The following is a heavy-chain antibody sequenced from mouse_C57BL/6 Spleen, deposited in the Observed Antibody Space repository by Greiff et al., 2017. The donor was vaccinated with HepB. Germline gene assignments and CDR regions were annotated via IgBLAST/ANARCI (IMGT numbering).Heavy chain of an antibody. Sequence: QVQLQQSGAELVRPGASVTLSCKASGYTFTDYEMHWVKQTPVHGLEWIGAIDPETGGTAYNQKFKGKAILTADKSTSTAYMELRSLTSEDSAVYYCTRCGSAWFAYWGQGTLVTVSA. J-gene: IGHJ3*01. CDR1: GYTFTDYE. CDR3: TRCGSAWFAY. D-gene: IGHD1-1*02. V-gene: IGHV1-15*01. CDR2: IDPETGGT.